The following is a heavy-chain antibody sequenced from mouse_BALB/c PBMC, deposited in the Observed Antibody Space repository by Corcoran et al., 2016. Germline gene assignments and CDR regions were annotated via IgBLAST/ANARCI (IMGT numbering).Heavy chain of an antibody. Sequence: EVQLQQSGPELVKNGDSVKMSCKAAGYTFTSYVMQWVKQKPGQGLEWIGYINPYNDGTKYNEKFKGKATLTSDKSSSTAYMELSSLTSEDSAVYYCARVIKITTAGFAYWGQGTLVTVSA. CDR2: INPYNDGT. CDR3: ARVIKITTAGFAY. J-gene: IGHJ3*01. CDR1: GYTFTSYV. D-gene: IGHD1-2*01. V-gene: IGHV1S136*01.